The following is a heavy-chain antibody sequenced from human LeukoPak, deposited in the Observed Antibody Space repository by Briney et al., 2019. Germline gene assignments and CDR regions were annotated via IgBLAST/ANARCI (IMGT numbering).Heavy chain of an antibody. CDR2: INAGNGNT. CDR3: ARGTYYDGRPYGMDV. Sequence: GASVKVSCKASGCTFTSYGMQWVRQAPGQGLEWMGWINAGNGNTKYSQKFQDRVTITRDTSARTAYMEVNSLRSEDTAMYYCARGTYYDGRPYGMDVWGQGTTVIVSS. CDR1: GCTFTSYG. V-gene: IGHV1-3*01. J-gene: IGHJ6*02. D-gene: IGHD3-16*01.